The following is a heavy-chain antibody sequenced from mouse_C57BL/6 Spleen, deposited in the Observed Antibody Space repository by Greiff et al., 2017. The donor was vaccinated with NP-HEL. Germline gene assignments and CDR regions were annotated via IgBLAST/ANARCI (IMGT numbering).Heavy chain of an antibody. CDR2: INPNNGGT. D-gene: IGHD2-1*01. CDR3: ARGGIYYGNYERFAY. V-gene: IGHV1-22*01. Sequence: EVQLQQSGPELVKPGASVKMSCKASGYTFTDYNMHWVKQSHGKSLEWIGYINPNNGGTSYNQKFKGKATLTVNKSSSTAYMELRSLTSEDSAVYYCARGGIYYGNYERFAYWGQGTLVTVSA. CDR1: GYTFTDYN. J-gene: IGHJ3*01.